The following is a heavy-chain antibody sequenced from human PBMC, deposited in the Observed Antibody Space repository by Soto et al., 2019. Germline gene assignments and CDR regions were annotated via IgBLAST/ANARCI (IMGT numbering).Heavy chain of an antibody. V-gene: IGHV3-9*01. D-gene: IGHD4-17*01. CDR3: AKDIRDYVAPGFDY. J-gene: IGHJ4*02. Sequence: PGGSLRLSCAASGFTFDDYAMHWVRQAPGKGLEWVSGISWNSGSIGYADSVKGRFTISRDNAKNSLYLQMNSLRAEDTALYYCAKDIRDYVAPGFDYWGQGTLVTVSS. CDR1: GFTFDDYA. CDR2: ISWNSGSI.